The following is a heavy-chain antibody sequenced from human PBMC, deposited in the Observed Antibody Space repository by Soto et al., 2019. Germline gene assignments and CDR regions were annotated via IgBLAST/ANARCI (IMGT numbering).Heavy chain of an antibody. CDR1: GYTFTSYG. CDR2: ISAYNGNT. D-gene: IGHD3-22*01. J-gene: IGHJ4*02. V-gene: IGHV1-18*01. CDR3: ARDREQWRIVVVMADY. Sequence: ASVKVSCKASGYTFTSYGISWVRQAPGQGLEWMGWISAYNGNTNYAQKLQGRVTMTTDTSTSTAYMELRSLRSDDTAVYYCARDREQWRIVVVMADYWGQGTLVTVSS.